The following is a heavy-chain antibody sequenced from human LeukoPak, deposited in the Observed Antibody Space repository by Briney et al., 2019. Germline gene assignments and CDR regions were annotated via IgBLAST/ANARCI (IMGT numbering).Heavy chain of an antibody. V-gene: IGHV3-30*04. CDR2: ISYDGSNK. CDR1: GFTFSSYA. J-gene: IGHJ4*02. Sequence: PGGSLRLSCAACGFTFSSYAMHWVRQAPGKGLEWVAVISYDGSNKYYADSVKGRFTISRDNSKNTLYLQMNSLRAEDTAVYYCAKDGETYYYDSSGYEDYWGQGTLVTVSS. CDR3: AKDGETYYYDSSGYEDY. D-gene: IGHD3-22*01.